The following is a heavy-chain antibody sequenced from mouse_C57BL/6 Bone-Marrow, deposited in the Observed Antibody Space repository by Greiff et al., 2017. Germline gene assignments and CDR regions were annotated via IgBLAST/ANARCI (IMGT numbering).Heavy chain of an antibody. V-gene: IGHV5-6*01. D-gene: IGHD1-1*01. CDR1: GFTFSSYG. Sequence: EVMLVESGGDLVKPGGSLKLSCAASGFTFSSYGMSWVRQTPDKRLEWVATISSGGSYTYYPDSVKGRFTISRDNAKNTLYLQMSSLKSEDTAMYSCATLRGAYWGQGTLVTVSA. CDR3: ATLRGAY. CDR2: ISSGGSYT. J-gene: IGHJ3*01.